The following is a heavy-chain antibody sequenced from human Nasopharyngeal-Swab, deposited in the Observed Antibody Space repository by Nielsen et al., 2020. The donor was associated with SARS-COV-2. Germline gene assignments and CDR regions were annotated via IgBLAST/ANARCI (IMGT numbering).Heavy chain of an antibody. CDR2: INHSGST. CDR3: ARGEDSSSSAHSIRYYYYGMDV. V-gene: IGHV4-34*01. CDR1: GGSFSGYY. J-gene: IGHJ6*02. D-gene: IGHD6-6*01. Sequence: SEPLSLTCAVYGGSFSGYYWSWIRQPPGKGPVWLGEINHSGSTNYNPSLKSRVTISVDTSKNQFSLKLSSVTAADTAVYYCARGEDSSSSAHSIRYYYYGMDVWGQGTTVTVSS.